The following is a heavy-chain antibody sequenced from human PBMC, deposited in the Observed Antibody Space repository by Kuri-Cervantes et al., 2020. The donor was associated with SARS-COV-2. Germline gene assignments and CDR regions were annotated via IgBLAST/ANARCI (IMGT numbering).Heavy chain of an antibody. Sequence: GESLKISCAASGFSFSTYAMTWVRQARGKGLEWVSSISSESAYIYYAESVRGRFAISRDNARKSVYLQMNSLRAEDTAVYYCAIDPRTVATRLPCYLGQGTLVTVSS. J-gene: IGHJ4*02. V-gene: IGHV3-21*01. CDR3: AIDPRTVATRLPCY. CDR1: GFSFSTYA. CDR2: ISSESAYI. D-gene: IGHD5-12*01.